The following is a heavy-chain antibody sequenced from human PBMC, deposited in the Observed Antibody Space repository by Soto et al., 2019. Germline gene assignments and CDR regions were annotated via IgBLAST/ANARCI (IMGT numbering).Heavy chain of an antibody. CDR2: ISWNSGSI. Sequence: EVQLVESGGGLVQPGRSLRLSCAASGFTFDDYAMHWVRQAPGKGLEWVSGISWNSGSIGYADSVKGRFTISRDNAKNSLYLQMNSLRAEDTALYYCAKDYTNYYYYYMDVWGKETTVTVSS. CDR1: GFTFDDYA. CDR3: AKDYTNYYYYYMDV. D-gene: IGHD4-4*01. J-gene: IGHJ6*03. V-gene: IGHV3-9*01.